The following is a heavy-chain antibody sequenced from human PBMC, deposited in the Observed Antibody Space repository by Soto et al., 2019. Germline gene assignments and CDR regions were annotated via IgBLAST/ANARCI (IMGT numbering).Heavy chain of an antibody. CDR3: ARDRSGYSSGLARHFDY. J-gene: IGHJ4*02. Sequence: SETLSLTCSVSGGSVSGGGYYWTWIRQLPGKGLEWMGNIEYSGSTSYNPSLKSRLTISVDTSKNPFSLILTSVTAADTAFYYGARDRSGYSSGLARHFDYWGQGTLVTVSS. CDR2: IEYSGST. CDR1: GGSVSGGGYY. D-gene: IGHD2-15*01. V-gene: IGHV4-31*03.